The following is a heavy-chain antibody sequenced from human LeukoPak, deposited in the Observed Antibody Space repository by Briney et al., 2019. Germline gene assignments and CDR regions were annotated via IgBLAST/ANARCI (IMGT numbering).Heavy chain of an antibody. J-gene: IGHJ4*02. Sequence: PGGPLGLSCAASGFTFSSYAMSWVRQAPGKGLEWVSAISGSGGSTYYADSVKGRFTISRDNSKNTLYLQMNSLRAEDTAVYYCAKGSGYSSGWPQSFDYWGQGTLVTVSS. CDR1: GFTFSSYA. D-gene: IGHD6-19*01. CDR3: AKGSGYSSGWPQSFDY. CDR2: ISGSGGST. V-gene: IGHV3-23*01.